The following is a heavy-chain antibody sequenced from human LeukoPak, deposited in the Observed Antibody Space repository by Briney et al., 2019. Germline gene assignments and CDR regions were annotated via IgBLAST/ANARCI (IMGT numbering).Heavy chain of an antibody. CDR2: INHSGST. CDR1: GGSFSGYY. D-gene: IGHD6-19*01. V-gene: IGHV4-34*01. CDR3: ARGRHSSGWLRDY. J-gene: IGHJ4*02. Sequence: SETLSLTCAVYGGSFSGYYWSWIRQPPGKGLEWIGEINHSGSTNYNPSLKSRVTISVDTSKNQFSLKLSSVTAADTAVYYCARGRHSSGWLRDYWGQGTLVTVSS.